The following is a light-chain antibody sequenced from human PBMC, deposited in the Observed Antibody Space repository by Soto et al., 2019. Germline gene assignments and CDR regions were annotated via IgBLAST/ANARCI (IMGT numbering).Light chain of an antibody. Sequence: QSALTQPASVSGSPGQSITISCTGTSSDVGSYNLVSWYQQHPGKAPKLMIYEDSKRPPGVSNRLSGSKSGNTASLTISGLQAEDEADYYCCSYAGSSTFVVFGGGTKLTV. CDR2: EDS. CDR3: CSYAGSSTFVV. CDR1: SSDVGSYNL. J-gene: IGLJ2*01. V-gene: IGLV2-23*02.